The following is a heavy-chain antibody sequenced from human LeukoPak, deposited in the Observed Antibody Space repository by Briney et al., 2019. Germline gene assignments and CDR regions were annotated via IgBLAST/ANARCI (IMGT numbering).Heavy chain of an antibody. V-gene: IGHV1-46*03. CDR2: INPSGGST. CDR1: GYTFTSYY. CDR3: ARGGRSVVPAAMVDY. J-gene: IGHJ4*02. Sequence: ASVKVSCKASGYTFTSYYMHRVRQAPGQGLEWMGIINPSGGSTSYAQKFQGRVTMTRDTSTSTVYMELSSLRSEDTAVYYCARGGRSVVPAAMVDYWGQGTLVTVSS. D-gene: IGHD2-2*01.